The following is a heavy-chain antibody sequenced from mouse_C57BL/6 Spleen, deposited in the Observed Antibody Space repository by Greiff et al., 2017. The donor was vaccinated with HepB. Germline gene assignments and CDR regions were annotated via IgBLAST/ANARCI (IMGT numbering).Heavy chain of an antibody. D-gene: IGHD3-2*02. J-gene: IGHJ2*01. Sequence: QVQLQQSGAELVRPGASVTLSCKASGYTFTDYEMHWVKQTPVHGLEWIGAIDPETGGTAYNQKFKGKAILTADKSSSTAYMELRSLTSEDSAVYYCTRSEAQATDYWGQGTTLTVSS. V-gene: IGHV1-15*01. CDR2: IDPETGGT. CDR1: GYTFTDYE. CDR3: TRSEAQATDY.